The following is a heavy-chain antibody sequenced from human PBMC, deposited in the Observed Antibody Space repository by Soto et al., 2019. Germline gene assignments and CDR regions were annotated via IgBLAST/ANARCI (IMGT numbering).Heavy chain of an antibody. CDR1: GDSVSSNSAA. D-gene: IGHD2-2*01. Sequence: QVQLQQSGPGLVKPSQTLSLTCAISGDSVSSNSAAWNWIRQSPSRGLEWLGRTYYRSKWYNDYAVSVKSRITINPDTSKNQFSLQLNSVTPEDTAVYYCARDGHTPRASWDGGMDVWGQGTTVTVSS. J-gene: IGHJ6*02. CDR2: TYYRSKWYN. V-gene: IGHV6-1*01. CDR3: ARDGHTPRASWDGGMDV.